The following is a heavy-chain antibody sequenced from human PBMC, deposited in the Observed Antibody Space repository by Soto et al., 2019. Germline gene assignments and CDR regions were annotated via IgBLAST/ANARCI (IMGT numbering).Heavy chain of an antibody. V-gene: IGHV4-59*11. CDR1: GDNIVDHD. Sequence: PSETQRHPYSVAGDNIVDHDGRRIRQQPGKGLEWIGYIDDSGSTNYNPSLKSRVSMSIDTSKNQFSLKLNSLTAADTAVYYCAGSGSSYDLTGLDVWGQGTTVTVSS. CDR2: IDDSGST. CDR3: AGSGSSYDLTGLDV. J-gene: IGHJ6*02. D-gene: IGHD3-10*01.